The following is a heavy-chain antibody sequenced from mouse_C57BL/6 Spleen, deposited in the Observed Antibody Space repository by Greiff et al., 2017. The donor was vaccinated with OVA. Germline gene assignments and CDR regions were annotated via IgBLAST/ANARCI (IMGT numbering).Heavy chain of an antibody. J-gene: IGHJ4*01. V-gene: IGHV1-53*01. D-gene: IGHD2-5*01. CDR3: AREVAYYSNSYAMDY. CDR1: GYTFTSYW. CDR2: INPSNGGT. Sequence: QVQLKQPGTELVKPGASVKLSCKASGYTFTSYWMHWVKQRPGQGLEWIGNINPSNGGTNYNEKFKSKATLTVDKSSSTAYMQLSSLTSEDSAVYYCAREVAYYSNSYAMDYWGQGTSVTVSS.